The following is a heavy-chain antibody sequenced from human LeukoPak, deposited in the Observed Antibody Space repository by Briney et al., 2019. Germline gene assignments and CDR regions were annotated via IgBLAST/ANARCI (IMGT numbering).Heavy chain of an antibody. CDR1: GFTFSSYW. CDR3: ARDSSSYYLDY. V-gene: IGHV3-66*01. D-gene: IGHD6-6*01. J-gene: IGHJ4*02. Sequence: PGGSLRLSCAASGFTFSSYWMHWVRQAPGKGLEWVSIIYTGGTTHYADSLKDRFTISRDDSKNTLYLQMNSLRAEDTAVYCCARDSSSYYLDYWGQGTLVTVSS. CDR2: IYTGGTT.